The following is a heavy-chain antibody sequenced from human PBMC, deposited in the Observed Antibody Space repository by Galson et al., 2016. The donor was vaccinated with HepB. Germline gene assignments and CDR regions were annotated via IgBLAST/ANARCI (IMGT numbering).Heavy chain of an antibody. Sequence: TLSLTCTVAGGSISSGGYYWSWIRQHPGKGLEWIGYIDYSGSTYYNPPLKSRVTISVDTSKNQFSLSLSSVTAAGTAGYYCAVAPEWFRANWFDPWGQGTLVTVSS. D-gene: IGHD3-10*01. V-gene: IGHV4-31*03. CDR2: IDYSGST. CDR1: GGSISSGGYY. CDR3: AVAPEWFRANWFDP. J-gene: IGHJ5*02.